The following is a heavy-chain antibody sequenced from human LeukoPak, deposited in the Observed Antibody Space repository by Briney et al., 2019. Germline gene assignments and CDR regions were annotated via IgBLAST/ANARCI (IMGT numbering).Heavy chain of an antibody. Sequence: SETLSLTCTVSGGSISSGGYYWSWIRQHPGKGLEWIGYIYYSGSTYYNPFLKSRVTISVDTSKNQFSLKLSSVTAADTAVYYCARFYGSGSNFDYWGQGTLVTVSS. CDR1: GGSISSGGYY. J-gene: IGHJ4*02. V-gene: IGHV4-31*03. D-gene: IGHD3-10*01. CDR3: ARFYGSGSNFDY. CDR2: IYYSGST.